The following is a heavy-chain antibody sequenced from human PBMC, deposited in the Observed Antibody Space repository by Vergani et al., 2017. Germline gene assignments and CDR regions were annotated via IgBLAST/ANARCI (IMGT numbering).Heavy chain of an antibody. CDR3: AREGGDCSSTTCYGTLDWYFDL. CDR1: GFTFSNSA. J-gene: IGHJ2*01. Sequence: EVHLLESGGGQVEAGGSLRLSCVASGFTFSNSAMSWVRQTSGKGLEWVSAISGHGDRTYYADSVKGRFTISRDNSKNTVYLQMNSLRPEDSALYYCAREGGDCSSTTCYGTLDWYFDLWGRGTLVTVSS. V-gene: IGHV3-23*01. CDR2: ISGHGDRT. D-gene: IGHD2-2*01.